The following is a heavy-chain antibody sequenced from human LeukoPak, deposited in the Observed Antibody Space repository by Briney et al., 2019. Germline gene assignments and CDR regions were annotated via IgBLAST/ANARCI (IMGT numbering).Heavy chain of an antibody. D-gene: IGHD3-10*01. CDR1: GGSISSYY. J-gene: IGHJ4*02. V-gene: IGHV4-59*01. CDR3: ATDGEGPYYFDY. Sequence: SETLSLTCTVSGGSISSYYWSWSRHPPGKGLEWIGYIYDSGSTNYNHSLKSRVTISVDTSTTQFSLKLSSVTAADTAVYYCATDGEGPYYFDYWGQGTLVTVSS. CDR2: IYDSGST.